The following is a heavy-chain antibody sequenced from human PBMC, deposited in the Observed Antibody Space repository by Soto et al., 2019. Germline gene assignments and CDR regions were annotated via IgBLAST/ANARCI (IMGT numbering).Heavy chain of an antibody. D-gene: IGHD3-16*02. CDR1: GYTFTNFG. V-gene: IGHV1-18*01. CDR2: ISAYNGNT. Sequence: ASVEVSCKASGYTFTNFGISWVRQAPGQGLEWMGWISAYNGNTNYAQNFQGRVTMTTDTSTSTAYMELRSLRSDDTAVYYCARLLRLGESSSPWGQGTLVTVSS. J-gene: IGHJ5*02. CDR3: ARLLRLGESSSP.